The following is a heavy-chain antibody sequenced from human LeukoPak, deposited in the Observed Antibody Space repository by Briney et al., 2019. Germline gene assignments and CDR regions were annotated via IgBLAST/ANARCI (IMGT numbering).Heavy chain of an antibody. CDR2: IYHSGST. Sequence: SETLSLTCAVSGYSISSGYYWGWIRQPPGKGLEWIGSIYHSGSTYYNPSLKSRVTISVDTSKNQFSLKLSSVTAADTAVYYCARADDYVWGSYRYFDYWGQGTPVTVSS. V-gene: IGHV4-38-2*01. CDR1: GYSISSGYY. D-gene: IGHD3-16*02. CDR3: ARADDYVWGSYRYFDY. J-gene: IGHJ4*02.